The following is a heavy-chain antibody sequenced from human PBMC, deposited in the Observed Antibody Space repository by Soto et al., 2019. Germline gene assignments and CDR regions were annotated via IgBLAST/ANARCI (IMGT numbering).Heavy chain of an antibody. CDR1: GGSISGFN. Sequence: PSETLSLTCTVSGGSISGFNWNWIRQPPGKGLEWIGCIYYTGTTNYNPSLKSQVTMSVDTSKNQFSLQLNSVTAADTAVYYCARDRRGLDSWGQGTLVTVSS. J-gene: IGHJ4*02. V-gene: IGHV4-59*01. CDR2: IYYTGTT. D-gene: IGHD3-10*01. CDR3: ARDRRGLDS.